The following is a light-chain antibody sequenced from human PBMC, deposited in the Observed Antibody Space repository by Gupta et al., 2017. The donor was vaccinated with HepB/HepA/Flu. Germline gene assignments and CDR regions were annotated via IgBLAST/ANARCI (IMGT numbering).Light chain of an antibody. CDR1: QSVSSSY. V-gene: IGKV3-20*01. J-gene: IGKJ4*01. CDR3: QQYGSLPELT. CDR2: GAS. Sequence: EIVLTQSPGTLSLSPGERATLSCRASQSVSSSYLAWYQQKPGQAPRLLIYGASSRATGIPDRFSGSGSGTDFTLTISRREPEDFAVYYCQQYGSLPELTFGGGTKVEIK.